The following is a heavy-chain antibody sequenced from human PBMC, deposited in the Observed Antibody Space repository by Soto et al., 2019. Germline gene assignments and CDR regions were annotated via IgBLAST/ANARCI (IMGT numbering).Heavy chain of an antibody. CDR3: ARLVGSGSYADIDY. D-gene: IGHD3-10*01. CDR1: GYTFTSYY. Sequence: ASVKVSCKASGYTFTSYYMHWVRQAPGQGLEWMGWISAYNDNINYAQKFQGRVTMTTDTSTSTAYMDLRSLRSDDTAVYYCARLVGSGSYADIDYWGQGTPVTLSS. CDR2: ISAYNDNI. V-gene: IGHV1-18*04. J-gene: IGHJ4*02.